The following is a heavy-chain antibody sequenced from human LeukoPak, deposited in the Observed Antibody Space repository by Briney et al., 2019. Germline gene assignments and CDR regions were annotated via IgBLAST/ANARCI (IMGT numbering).Heavy chain of an antibody. Sequence: SETLSLTCAVSGGSVSSSNWWSWVRQPPGKGLEWIGEIYHSGTSNYNPSLRNRVTISIDESKNHFSLNLFSVTAADTAVFYCAREGGFYRPLDYSGQGTLVTVSS. CDR3: AREGGFYRPLDY. J-gene: IGHJ4*02. CDR1: GGSVSSSNW. CDR2: IYHSGTS. V-gene: IGHV4-4*02. D-gene: IGHD3-3*01.